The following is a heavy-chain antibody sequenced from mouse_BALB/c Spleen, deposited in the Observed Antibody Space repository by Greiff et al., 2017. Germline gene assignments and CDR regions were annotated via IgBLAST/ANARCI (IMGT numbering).Heavy chain of an antibody. CDR1: GFSLTSYG. Sequence: VMLVESGPGLVAPSQSLSITCTVSGFSLTSYGVHWVRQPPGKGLEWLGVIWAGGSTNYNSALMSRLSISKDNSKSQVFLKMNSLQTDDTAMYYCARGGYYRYDVAAYWGQGTLVTVSA. D-gene: IGHD2-14*01. J-gene: IGHJ3*01. CDR2: IWAGGST. CDR3: ARGGYYRYDVAAY. V-gene: IGHV2-9*02.